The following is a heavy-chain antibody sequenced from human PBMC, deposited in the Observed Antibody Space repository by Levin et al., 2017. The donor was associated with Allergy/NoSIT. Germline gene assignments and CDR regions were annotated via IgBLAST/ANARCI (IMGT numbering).Heavy chain of an antibody. CDR3: ARGPGFVVNQEQADY. CDR2: INHSGST. V-gene: IGHV4-34*01. J-gene: IGHJ4*02. Sequence: SETLSLTCAVYGGSFSGYYWSWIRQPPGKGLEWIGEINHSGSTNYNPSLKSRVTISVDTSKNQFSLKLSSVTAADTAVYYCARGPGFVVNQEQADYWGQGTLVTVSS. CDR1: GGSFSGYY. D-gene: IGHD2-21*01.